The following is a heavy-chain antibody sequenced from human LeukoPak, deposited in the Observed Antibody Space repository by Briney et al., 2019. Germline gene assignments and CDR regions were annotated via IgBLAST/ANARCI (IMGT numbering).Heavy chain of an antibody. CDR3: ATPGRYCSSTSCYGGYFDY. CDR2: IIPIFGTA. V-gene: IGHV1-69*13. J-gene: IGHJ4*02. D-gene: IGHD2-2*01. CDR1: GGTFSSYA. Sequence: SVKVSCKASGGTFSSYAISWVRQAPGQGLEWMGGIIPIFGTANYAQKFQGRVTITADESTSTAYMELSSLRSEDTAVYYCATPGRYCSSTSCYGGYFDYWGQGTLVTASS.